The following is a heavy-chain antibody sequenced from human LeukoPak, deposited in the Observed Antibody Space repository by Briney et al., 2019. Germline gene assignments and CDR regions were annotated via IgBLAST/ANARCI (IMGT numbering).Heavy chain of an antibody. Sequence: ASVKVSCKASGYTFTGYYMHWVRQAPGQGLEWMGWINPNSGGTNYAQKFQGRVTMTRDTSISTAYMELSRLRSDDTAVYYCARTRRGDSSGYYYYWGQGTLVTVSS. J-gene: IGHJ4*02. V-gene: IGHV1-2*02. CDR3: ARTRRGDSSGYYYY. D-gene: IGHD3-22*01. CDR2: INPNSGGT. CDR1: GYTFTGYY.